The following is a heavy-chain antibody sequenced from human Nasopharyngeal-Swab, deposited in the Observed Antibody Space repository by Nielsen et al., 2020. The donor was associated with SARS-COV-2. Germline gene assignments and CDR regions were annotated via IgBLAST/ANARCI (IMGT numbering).Heavy chain of an antibody. D-gene: IGHD3-9*01. CDR2: FDPEDGET. V-gene: IGHV1-24*01. CDR3: ATASPHYDILTGYYHNWFDP. J-gene: IGHJ5*02. Sequence: VRQAPGQGLEWMGGFDPEDGETIYAQKFQGRVTMTEDTSTDTAYMELSSLRSEDTAVYYCATASPHYDILTGYYHNWFDPWGQGTLVTVSS.